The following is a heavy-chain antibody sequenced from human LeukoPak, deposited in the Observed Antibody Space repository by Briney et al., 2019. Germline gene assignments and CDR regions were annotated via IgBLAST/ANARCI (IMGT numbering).Heavy chain of an antibody. CDR2: INHSGST. J-gene: IGHJ6*02. Sequence: PSETLSLTCAVYGGSFSGYYWSWIRQPPGKGLEWIGEINHSGSTNYNPSLKSRVTISVDTSKNQFSLKLSSVTAADTAVYYCARGRGKRFIPHYYGMDVWGQGTTVTVSS. CDR1: GGSFSGYY. V-gene: IGHV4-34*01. D-gene: IGHD3-3*01. CDR3: ARGRGKRFIPHYYGMDV.